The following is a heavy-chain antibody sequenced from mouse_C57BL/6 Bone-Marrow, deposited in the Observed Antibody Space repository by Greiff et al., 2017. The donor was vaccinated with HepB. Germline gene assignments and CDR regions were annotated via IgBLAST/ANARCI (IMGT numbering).Heavy chain of an antibody. CDR3: ARRSIGTNYYGSSYEVYYFDY. D-gene: IGHD1-1*01. V-gene: IGHV1-53*01. CDR1: GYTFTSYW. CDR2: INPSNGGT. J-gene: IGHJ2*01. Sequence: QVQLQQPGTELVKPGASVKLSCKASGYTFTSYWMHWVKQRPGQGLEWIGNINPSNGGTNYNEKFKSKATLTVDKSSSTAYMQLSSLTSEDSAVYYCARRSIGTNYYGSSYEVYYFDYWGQGTTLTVSS.